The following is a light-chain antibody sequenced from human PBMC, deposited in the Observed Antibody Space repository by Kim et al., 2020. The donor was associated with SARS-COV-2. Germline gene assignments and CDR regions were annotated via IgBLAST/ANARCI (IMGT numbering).Light chain of an antibody. V-gene: IGKV1-39*01. J-gene: IGKJ1*01. CDR3: QQSYSTPRT. Sequence: DIQMTQSPSSLSASVGDRVTITCQASQSITNYLNWYQQKPGKAPKLLIYAASSLQSGVPSRFTGSGSGTDFTLTINSLQPEDFATYYCQQSYSTPRTFGQGTKVDIK. CDR2: AAS. CDR1: QSITNY.